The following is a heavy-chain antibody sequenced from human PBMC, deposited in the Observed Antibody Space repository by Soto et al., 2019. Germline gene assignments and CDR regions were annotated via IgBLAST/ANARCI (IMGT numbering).Heavy chain of an antibody. J-gene: IGHJ4*02. CDR3: VRGLLWFGEFDY. CDR1: GFTFTNYG. V-gene: IGHV3-33*01. Sequence: QVQLVESGGGMVQPGRSLRLSCATSGFTFTNYGLHWVRQAPGKGLEWVAVIWFDGSKEYYSESVKGRFTISRDNSKSTFHLQMSSLRAEDTAGYYCVRGLLWFGEFDYWGQGTQVTVSS. CDR2: IWFDGSKE. D-gene: IGHD3-10*01.